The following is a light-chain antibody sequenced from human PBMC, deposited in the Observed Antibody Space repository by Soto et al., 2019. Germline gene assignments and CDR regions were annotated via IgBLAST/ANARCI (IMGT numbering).Light chain of an antibody. Sequence: QSVLTQPRSVSGSPGQSVAISCTGTSSDIGGYNYVSWFQQHPGKAPKLTIYDVSKWPSGVPDRFSGSKSGNTASLTISGLQAEDEADYYCCSYAGTYTYVFGTGTKVTVL. J-gene: IGLJ1*01. V-gene: IGLV2-11*01. CDR3: CSYAGTYTYV. CDR1: SSDIGGYNY. CDR2: DVS.